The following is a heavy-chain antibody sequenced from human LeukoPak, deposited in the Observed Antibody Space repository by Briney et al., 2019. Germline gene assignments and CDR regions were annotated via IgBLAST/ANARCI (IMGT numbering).Heavy chain of an antibody. D-gene: IGHD1-7*01. CDR1: GFTFSDHY. V-gene: IGHV3-72*01. Sequence: SGGSLRLSCAASGFTFSDHYMDWVRQAPGKGLEWVGRSRNKAIDYTTDYAASVKGRFTISRDDSKNSLYLQMNSLKSEDTAVYYCARGSRVSGTTFLDFWGQGTLVTVSS. J-gene: IGHJ4*02. CDR2: SRNKAIDYTT. CDR3: ARGSRVSGTTFLDF.